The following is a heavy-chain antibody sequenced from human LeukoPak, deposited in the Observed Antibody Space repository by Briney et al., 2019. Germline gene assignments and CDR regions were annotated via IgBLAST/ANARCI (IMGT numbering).Heavy chain of an antibody. V-gene: IGHV3-11*06. D-gene: IGHD3-10*01. CDR2: ISSSSSYT. Sequence: GGSLRVSCAASGFTFSDYYMSWIRQAPGKGLEWVSYISSSSSYTNYADSVKGRFTISRDNAKNSLYLQMNSLRAEDTAVHYCARPGSGSYSDYWGQGTLVTVSS. CDR3: ARPGSGSYSDY. J-gene: IGHJ4*02. CDR1: GFTFSDYY.